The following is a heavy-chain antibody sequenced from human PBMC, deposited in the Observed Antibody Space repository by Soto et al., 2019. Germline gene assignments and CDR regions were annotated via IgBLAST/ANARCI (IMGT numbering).Heavy chain of an antibody. CDR1: GFTFSSYA. CDR3: AKDFRGVNYFDY. D-gene: IGHD3-10*01. Sequence: EVQLLESGGGLVQPGGSLRLSCAASGFTFSSYAMSWVRQAPGKGLEWVSAISGSGGSTYYADSVKGRFTISRDNSKXXXXXXXXXXXXXXTAVYYCAKDFRGVNYFDYWGQGTLVTVSS. J-gene: IGHJ4*02. V-gene: IGHV3-23*01. CDR2: ISGSGGST.